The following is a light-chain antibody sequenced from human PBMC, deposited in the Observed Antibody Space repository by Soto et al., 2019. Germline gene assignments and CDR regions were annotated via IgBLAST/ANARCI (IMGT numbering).Light chain of an antibody. CDR3: QQRDNWPPT. J-gene: IGKJ1*01. Sequence: VVSTQSPATLSLSPGERATLSCRASRSVRRFLAWYQHKPGQAPRLLIYDTSNRAIDIPARFSGGGSGTDFTLTISSLEPEDFAVYYCQQRDNWPPTFGQGTKVESK. V-gene: IGKV3-11*01. CDR2: DTS. CDR1: RSVRRF.